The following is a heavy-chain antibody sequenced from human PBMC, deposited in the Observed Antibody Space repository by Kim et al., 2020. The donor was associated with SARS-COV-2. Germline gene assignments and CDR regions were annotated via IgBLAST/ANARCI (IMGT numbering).Heavy chain of an antibody. Sequence: ETYYGDSGRGRFTISRENAKNSLGMQMNSRRAEDTAVYYCGRPTRGDNSDYWGQGTQVIVSS. J-gene: IGHJ4*02. CDR3: GRPTRGDNSDY. D-gene: IGHD1-1*01. CDR2: ET. V-gene: IGHV3-7*03.